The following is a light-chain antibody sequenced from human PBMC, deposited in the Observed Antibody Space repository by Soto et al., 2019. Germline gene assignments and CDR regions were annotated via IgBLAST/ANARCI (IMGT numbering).Light chain of an antibody. CDR3: CSYAGRFIWL. Sequence: QSALTQPRSVSASPGQSVTIPCSGSSSDVGGYNLVSWYRQKPGEVPKVIIYDVFKRPSGVPDRFFGSKSGNTATLTISGLQGDDEADFHCCSYAGRFIWLFGGGTKVTVL. CDR2: DVF. CDR1: SSDVGGYNL. V-gene: IGLV2-11*01. J-gene: IGLJ3*02.